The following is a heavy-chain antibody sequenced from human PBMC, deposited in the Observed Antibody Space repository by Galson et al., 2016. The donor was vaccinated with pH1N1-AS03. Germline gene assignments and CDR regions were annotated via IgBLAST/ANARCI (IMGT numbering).Heavy chain of an antibody. D-gene: IGHD3-3*01. CDR1: GASTSSFSYY. V-gene: IGHV4-39*07. Sequence: SETLSLTCSVSGASTSSFSYYWGWIRQPPGKGLEWIGSIDHSGTTYYNPSLKSRVTISVDTSNNQFSLKLNSVTAADTAVYYCARSRYNFWSGSDSWGQGTLVTVSS. J-gene: IGHJ5*01. CDR3: ARSRYNFWSGSDS. CDR2: IDHSGTT.